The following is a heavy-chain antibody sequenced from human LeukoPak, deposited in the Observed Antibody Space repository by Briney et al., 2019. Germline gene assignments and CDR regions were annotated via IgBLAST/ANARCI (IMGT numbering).Heavy chain of an antibody. CDR3: TTAKYNWNYVLDY. CDR2: IKSKTDGGTT. CDR1: GFTFSSYA. D-gene: IGHD1-7*01. Sequence: GGSLRLSCAASGFTFSSYAMHWVRQAPGKGLEWVGRIKSKTDGGTTDYAAPVKGRFTISRDDSKNTLYLQMNSLKTEDTAVYYCTTAKYNWNYVLDYWGQGTLVTVSS. J-gene: IGHJ4*02. V-gene: IGHV3-15*01.